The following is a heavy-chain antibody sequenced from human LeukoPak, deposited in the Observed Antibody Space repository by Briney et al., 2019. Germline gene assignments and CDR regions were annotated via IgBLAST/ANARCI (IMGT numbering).Heavy chain of an antibody. J-gene: IGHJ6*03. CDR1: GYTFTGYY. Sequence: GASVKVSCKASGYTFTGYYMHWVRQAPGQGLEWMGRINPNSGGTNYAQKFQGRVTMTRDTSISTAYMELSRLRSDDTAVYYCARSLAVAGNYYYMDVWGKGTTVTVSS. CDR3: ARSLAVAGNYYYMDV. V-gene: IGHV1-2*06. CDR2: INPNSGGT. D-gene: IGHD6-19*01.